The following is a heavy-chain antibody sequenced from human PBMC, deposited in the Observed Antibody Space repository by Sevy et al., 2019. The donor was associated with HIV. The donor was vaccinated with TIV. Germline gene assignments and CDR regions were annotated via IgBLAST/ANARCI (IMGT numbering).Heavy chain of an antibody. J-gene: IGHJ6*04. Sequence: ASVKVSCKASGYTFTSYGISWVRQAPGQGLEWMGWISAYNGNTNYAQKLQGRVTMTTDTSTSTAYMELRSLRSDDTAVYYCARSYYDILTGYLPKDVWGKGTTVTVSS. CDR3: ARSYYDILTGYLPKDV. CDR1: GYTFTSYG. D-gene: IGHD3-9*01. CDR2: ISAYNGNT. V-gene: IGHV1-18*01.